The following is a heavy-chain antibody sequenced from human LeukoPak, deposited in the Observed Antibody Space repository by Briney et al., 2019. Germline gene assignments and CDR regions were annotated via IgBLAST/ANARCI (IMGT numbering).Heavy chain of an antibody. CDR1: GGSISSGDYY. CDR3: AREYGAYCGGDCYSGMSYYYYGMDV. CDR2: IYYSGST. D-gene: IGHD2-21*02. Sequence: PSETLSLTCTVSGGSISSGDYYWSWIRQPPGKGLEWIGYIYYSGSTYYNPSLKSRVTISVDTSKNQFSLKLSSVTAADTAVYYCAREYGAYCGGDCYSGMSYYYYGMDVWGQGTTVTASS. J-gene: IGHJ6*02. V-gene: IGHV4-30-4*01.